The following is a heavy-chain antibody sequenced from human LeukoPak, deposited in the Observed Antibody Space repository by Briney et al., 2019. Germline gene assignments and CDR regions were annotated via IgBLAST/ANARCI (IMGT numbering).Heavy chain of an antibody. V-gene: IGHV3-30*01. Sequence: GRSLRLSCAASGFTFSSYAMHWVRQAPGKGLEWVAVISYDGSNKYYADSVKGRFTISRDNSKNKLYLQMNSLRAEDTAVYYCARDQVGQLVLGFDYWGQGTLVTVSS. CDR3: ARDQVGQLVLGFDY. CDR2: ISYDGSNK. J-gene: IGHJ4*02. CDR1: GFTFSSYA. D-gene: IGHD6-6*01.